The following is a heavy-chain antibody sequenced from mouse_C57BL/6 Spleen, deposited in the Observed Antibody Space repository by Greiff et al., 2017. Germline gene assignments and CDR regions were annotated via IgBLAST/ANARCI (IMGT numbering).Heavy chain of an antibody. CDR3: AREGGYYYGSSLYWYFDV. CDR2: IYPGDGDT. CDR1: GYAFSSSW. J-gene: IGHJ1*03. Sequence: VQLQQSGPELVKPGASVKISCKASGYAFSSSWMNWVKQRPGKGLEWIGRIYPGDGDTNYNGKFKGKATLTADKSSSTAYLQLSSLTSEDSAVYFWAREGGYYYGSSLYWYFDVWGTGTTVTVSS. V-gene: IGHV1-82*01. D-gene: IGHD1-1*01.